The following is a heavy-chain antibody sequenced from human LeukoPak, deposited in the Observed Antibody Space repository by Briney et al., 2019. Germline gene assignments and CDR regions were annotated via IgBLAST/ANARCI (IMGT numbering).Heavy chain of an antibody. D-gene: IGHD6-19*01. CDR3: ARTGGGAVAGSVGFDY. V-gene: IGHV4-31*03. CDR1: GGSISSGGYY. Sequence: PSETLSLTCTVSGGSISSGGYYWSWIRQHPGKGLEWIGYIYYSGSTYYNPSLKSRVTISVDTSKNLFSLKLSSVTAADTAVYYCARTGGGAVAGSVGFDYWGQGTLVTVSS. CDR2: IYYSGST. J-gene: IGHJ4*02.